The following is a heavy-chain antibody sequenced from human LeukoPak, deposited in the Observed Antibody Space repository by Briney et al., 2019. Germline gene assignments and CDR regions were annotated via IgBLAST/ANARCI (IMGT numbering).Heavy chain of an antibody. CDR3: ARDQALYDSSVYYEPFLPLTNLEYFQH. D-gene: IGHD3-22*01. V-gene: IGHV1-18*01. J-gene: IGHJ1*01. Sequence: SVKVSCKASGYTFTRYGVRWVRQAAGQGLEGMGWISAYNGNTDYAQKLPGRGTMTTYTYTSPAYLELRSLRSDDTAVYYCARDQALYDSSVYYEPFLPLTNLEYFQHWGQGTLVTVSS. CDR2: ISAYNGNT. CDR1: GYTFTRYG.